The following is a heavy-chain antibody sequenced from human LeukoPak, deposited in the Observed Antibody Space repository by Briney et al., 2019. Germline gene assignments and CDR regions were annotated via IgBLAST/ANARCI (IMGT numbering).Heavy chain of an antibody. J-gene: IGHJ6*02. Sequence: PSETLSLTCTVSGGSISSYYWSWIRQPPGKGLEWIGYIYYSGSTNYNPSLKSRVTISIDTSKNQFSLKLSSVTAADTAVYYCARAAVVTLSPDYYYGMDVWGQGTTVTVSS. CDR1: GGSISSYY. CDR3: ARAAVVTLSPDYYYGMDV. CDR2: IYYSGST. V-gene: IGHV4-59*01. D-gene: IGHD4-23*01.